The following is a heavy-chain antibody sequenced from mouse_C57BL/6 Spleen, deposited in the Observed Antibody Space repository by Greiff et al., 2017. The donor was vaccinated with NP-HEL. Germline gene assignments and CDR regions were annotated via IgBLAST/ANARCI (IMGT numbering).Heavy chain of an antibody. CDR2: IYPGNSDT. CDR3: TRSAFITTVSDYAMDY. Sequence: EVKLQESGTVLARPGASVKMSCKTSGYTFTSYWMHWVKQRPGQGLEWIGAIYPGNSDTSYNQKFKGKAKLTAVTSASTAYMELSSLTNEDSAVYYCTRSAFITTVSDYAMDYWGQGTSVTVSS. D-gene: IGHD1-1*01. J-gene: IGHJ4*01. V-gene: IGHV1-5*01. CDR1: GYTFTSYW.